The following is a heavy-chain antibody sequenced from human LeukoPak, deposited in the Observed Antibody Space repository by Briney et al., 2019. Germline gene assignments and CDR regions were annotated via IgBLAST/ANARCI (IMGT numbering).Heavy chain of an antibody. Sequence: GGSLRLSCAASGFTFSSYSMNWVPQAPGKGLVWVPYISSSSSNIYYADSVKGRFTISRDNAKNSLYLQINSLRAEDTAVDYCARDNLWMATIRVDAFDIWGQGTMVTVSS. CDR1: GFTFSSYS. CDR3: ARDNLWMATIRVDAFDI. J-gene: IGHJ3*02. V-gene: IGHV3-48*01. D-gene: IGHD5-24*01. CDR2: ISSSSSNI.